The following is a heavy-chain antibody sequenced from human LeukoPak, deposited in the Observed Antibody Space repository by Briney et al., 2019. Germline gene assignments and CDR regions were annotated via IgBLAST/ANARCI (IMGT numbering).Heavy chain of an antibody. D-gene: IGHD3-10*01. CDR1: GFTFSSYG. CDR3: AKPAGSGSYYNAYDY. CDR2: IWYDGSNK. J-gene: IGHJ4*02. Sequence: GGSLRLSCAASGFTFSSYGMHWVRQAPGKGLEWVAVIWYDGSNKYYADSVKGRFTISRDNSKNTLYLQMNSLRAEDTAVYYCAKPAGSGSYYNAYDYWGQGTLVTVSS. V-gene: IGHV3-33*06.